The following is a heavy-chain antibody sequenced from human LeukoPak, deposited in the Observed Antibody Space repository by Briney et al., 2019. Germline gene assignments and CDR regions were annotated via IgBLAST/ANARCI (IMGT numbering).Heavy chain of an antibody. J-gene: IGHJ4*02. CDR1: GFTFSSYG. Sequence: GGSLRLSCAASGFTFSSYGMHWVRQAPGKGLEWVAVISYDGSNKYYADSVKGRFTISRDNSKNTLYLQMNSLRAEDTAVYYCEAICSSTSCSSFDYWGQGTLVTASS. D-gene: IGHD2-2*01. CDR3: EAICSSTSCSSFDY. V-gene: IGHV3-30*03. CDR2: ISYDGSNK.